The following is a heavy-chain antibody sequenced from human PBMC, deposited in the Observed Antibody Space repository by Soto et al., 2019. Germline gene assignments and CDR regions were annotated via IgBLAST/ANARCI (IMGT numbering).Heavy chain of an antibody. J-gene: IGHJ6*02. CDR3: ARDGRSPTPEGSYYYYYGMDV. CDR1: GYTFTSYG. Sequence: QVQLVQSGAEVKKPGASVKVSCKASGYTFTSYGISWVRQAPGQGLEWMGWISAYNGNTNYAQKLQGRVTMTTDTSTSTAYMERRSLRSDDTAVYYCARDGRSPTPEGSYYYYYGMDVWGQGTPVTVAS. V-gene: IGHV1-18*01. CDR2: ISAYNGNT.